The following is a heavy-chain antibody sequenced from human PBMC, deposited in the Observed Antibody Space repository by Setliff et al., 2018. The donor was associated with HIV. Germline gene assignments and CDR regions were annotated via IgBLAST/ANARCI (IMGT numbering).Heavy chain of an antibody. Sequence: SETLSLTCTVSGGSISSYYWSWIRQPPGKGLEWIGYIYYSGSTNYNPSLKSRVTISVDTSKNQFSLKLSSVTAADTVVYYCARVDGSSDAFDIWGQGTMVTVSS. CDR1: GGSISSYY. CDR2: IYYSGST. CDR3: ARVDGSSDAFDI. D-gene: IGHD3-10*01. J-gene: IGHJ3*02. V-gene: IGHV4-59*01.